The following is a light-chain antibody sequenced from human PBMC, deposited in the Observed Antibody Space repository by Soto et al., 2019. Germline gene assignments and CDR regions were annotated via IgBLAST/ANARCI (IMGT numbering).Light chain of an antibody. CDR2: EVS. CDR1: SSDVGGYNY. V-gene: IGLV2-8*01. CDR3: SSYAGSNNWV. J-gene: IGLJ3*02. Sequence: QSALTQPPSASGSPGQSVTVSCTGTSSDVGGYNYVSWYQHHPGKAPQVMIYEVSKRPSGVPDRFSGSKSGNTASLTVSGLPAEDEADYYCSSYAGSNNWVFGGGTKLTVL.